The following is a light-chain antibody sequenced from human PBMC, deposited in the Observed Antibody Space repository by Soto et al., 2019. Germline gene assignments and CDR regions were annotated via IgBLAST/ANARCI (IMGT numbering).Light chain of an antibody. CDR3: TSWTTSTTMI. V-gene: IGLV2-14*03. CDR1: RSDIGAYNF. J-gene: IGLJ2*01. Sequence: QSALTQPASVSGSPGQSITISCTGTRSDIGAYNFVSWYQQHPGEVPKLILYDVNVRPSGVSNRFSGSKSGNTASRTISGLQAEDEADYYCTSWTTSTTMIFGGGTKGTVL. CDR2: DVN.